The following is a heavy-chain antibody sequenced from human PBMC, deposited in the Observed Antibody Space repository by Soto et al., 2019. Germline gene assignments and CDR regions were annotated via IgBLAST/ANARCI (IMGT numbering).Heavy chain of an antibody. J-gene: IGHJ5*02. Sequence: ASVKVSCKASGYTFTSYYIHWVRQAPGQGLEWMGGIIPIFGTANYAQKFQGRVTITADESTSTAYMELSSLRSEDTAVYYCARDSSSSGLYWFDPWGQGTLVTVSS. CDR3: ARDSSSSGLYWFDP. CDR2: IIPIFGTA. V-gene: IGHV1-69*13. D-gene: IGHD6-6*01. CDR1: GYTFTSYY.